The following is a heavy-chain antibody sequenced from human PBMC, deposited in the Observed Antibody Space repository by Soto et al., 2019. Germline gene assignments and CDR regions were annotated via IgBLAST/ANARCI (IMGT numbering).Heavy chain of an antibody. CDR1: GYSISSDYF. V-gene: IGHV4-38-2*02. Sequence: SKTLSLTCIVSGYSISSDYFWGWIRQPPGKGLEWIGNIFHSGSTYYNPSLKSRVTISVDTSKNQFSLKLTSVTATDTAVYYCARSTGYCSNGVCSVFDYWGQGTLVTVSS. J-gene: IGHJ4*02. D-gene: IGHD2-8*01. CDR3: ARSTGYCSNGVCSVFDY. CDR2: IFHSGST.